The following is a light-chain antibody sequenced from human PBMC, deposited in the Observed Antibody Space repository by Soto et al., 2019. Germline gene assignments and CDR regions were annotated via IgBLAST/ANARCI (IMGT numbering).Light chain of an antibody. V-gene: IGKV1-8*01. Sequence: AILMTQSPSSLSASTGDRVTITCRASQGISSYLAWYQQKPGKAPKLLIYAASTLQSGVPSRFSGSGSGTDFTLTISCLQSEDFATYYCQQYYSYPLTIGGGTKVDIK. CDR1: QGISSY. CDR3: QQYYSYPLT. J-gene: IGKJ4*01. CDR2: AAS.